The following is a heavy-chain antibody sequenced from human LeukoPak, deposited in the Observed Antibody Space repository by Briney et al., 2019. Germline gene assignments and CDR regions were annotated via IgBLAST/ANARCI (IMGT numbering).Heavy chain of an antibody. D-gene: IGHD1-1*01. Sequence: SETLSLTCTFSGASISTGGYYWTWLRQPPGEGLEWIGYIYYTGSIDYNPSLKSRLTISLDTSKSQFSLKLNSVTAADTAVYYCARVNINNWHSCDYWGQGTLVTVSS. CDR1: GASISTGGYY. V-gene: IGHV4-31*03. CDR2: IYYTGSI. J-gene: IGHJ4*02. CDR3: ARVNINNWHSCDY.